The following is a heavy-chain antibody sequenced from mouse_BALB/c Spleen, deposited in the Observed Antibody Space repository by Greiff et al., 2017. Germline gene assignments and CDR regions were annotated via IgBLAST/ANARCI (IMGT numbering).Heavy chain of an antibody. V-gene: IGHV1S137*01. CDR1: GYTFTDYA. CDR3: ARGGNYFDY. Sequence: VQLQQSGAELVRPGVSVKISCKGSGYTFTDYAMLWVKQSHAKSLEWIGVISTYYGDASYNQKFKGKATMTVDKSSSTAYMELARLTSEDSAIYYCARGGNYFDYWGQGTTLTVSS. J-gene: IGHJ2*01. CDR2: ISTYYGDA.